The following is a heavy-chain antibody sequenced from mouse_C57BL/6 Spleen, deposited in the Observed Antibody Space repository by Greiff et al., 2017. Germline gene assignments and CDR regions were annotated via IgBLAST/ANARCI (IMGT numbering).Heavy chain of an antibody. CDR2: IDPSDSYT. CDR3: ARGYDGYYGAY. J-gene: IGHJ3*01. Sequence: QVQLQQPGAELVMPGASVKLSCKASGYTFTSYWMHWVKQRPGQGLEWIGEIDPSDSYTNYNQKFKGKSTLTVDKSSSTAYMQLSSLTSEDSAVYYCARGYDGYYGAYWGQGTLVTVSA. D-gene: IGHD2-3*01. CDR1: GYTFTSYW. V-gene: IGHV1-69*01.